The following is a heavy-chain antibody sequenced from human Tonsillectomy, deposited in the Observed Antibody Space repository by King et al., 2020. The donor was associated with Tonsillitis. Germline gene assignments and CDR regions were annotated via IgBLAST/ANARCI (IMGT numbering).Heavy chain of an antibody. CDR2: IKQDGSEK. CDR3: ARSNYDFWSGYAYYYYMDV. D-gene: IGHD3-3*01. CDR1: GFTFSSYW. V-gene: IGHV3-7*03. J-gene: IGHJ6*03. Sequence: VQLVESGGGLVQPGGSLRLSCAASGFTFSSYWINWVRQAPGKGLEWVANIKQDGSEKYYVDSVKGRFSISRDNAKNSLYLQMSSLRAEDTAVDYCARSNYDFWSGYAYYYYMDVWGKGTTVTVSS.